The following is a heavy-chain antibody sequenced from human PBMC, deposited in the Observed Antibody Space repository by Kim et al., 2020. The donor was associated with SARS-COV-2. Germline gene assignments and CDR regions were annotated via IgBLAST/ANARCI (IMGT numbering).Heavy chain of an antibody. J-gene: IGHJ6*02. CDR3: TRKEDYFYGMDV. Sequence: NYNPSLNSRVTLSVDTSKNQFSLKLRSVTAADTAVYYCTRKEDYFYGMDVWGQGTTVTVSS. V-gene: IGHV4-59*01.